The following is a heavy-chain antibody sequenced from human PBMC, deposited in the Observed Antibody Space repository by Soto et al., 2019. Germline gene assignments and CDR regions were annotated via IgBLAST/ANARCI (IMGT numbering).Heavy chain of an antibody. CDR3: SRPSYGNDSSGFEPGAFDI. CDR2: IRSKNYGRTT. CDR1: GFTFGNNA. V-gene: IGHV3-49*03. Sequence: PGGSLRLSCTGSGFTFGNNAMTWFRQAPGKGLEWVGFIRSKNYGRTTEYAASVQGRFTLSRDDSKSIAYLEKNSLTTDDTAVYYCSRPSYGNDSSGFEPGAFDIWGQGTMVTVSS. D-gene: IGHD3-22*01. J-gene: IGHJ3*02.